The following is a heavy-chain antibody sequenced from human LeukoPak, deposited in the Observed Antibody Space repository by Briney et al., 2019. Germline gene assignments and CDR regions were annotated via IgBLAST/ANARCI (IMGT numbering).Heavy chain of an antibody. CDR3: ARPRIAAAGYAFDI. CDR2: IYPGDSDT. V-gene: IGHV5-51*01. J-gene: IGHJ3*02. Sequence: GESLKISCKGSGYSFTSYWIGWVRQMPGKGLEWMGIIYPGDSDTRYSPSFQGQVTISADKSINTAYLQWSSLKASDTAMYYCARPRIAAAGYAFDIWAKGQWSPSLQ. D-gene: IGHD6-13*01. CDR1: GYSFTSYW.